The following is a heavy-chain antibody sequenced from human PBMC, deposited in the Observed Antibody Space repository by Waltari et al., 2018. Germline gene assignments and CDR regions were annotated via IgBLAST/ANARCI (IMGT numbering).Heavy chain of an antibody. V-gene: IGHV4-34*01. CDR3: ARGGVPDAYGDGSDYRNWFDP. D-gene: IGHD4-17*01. CDR2: SNSPGVT. CDR1: GGSFSGYH. Sequence: QVQLKEWGAGTLKPSETLSLTCAVYGGSFSGYHWTWIRQSPGKGLEWLGESNSPGVTNYNTSLKVRITILKDTSKNQFSLRLSSVTAADSAVYYCARGGVPDAYGDGSDYRNWFDPWGQGILVTVSS. J-gene: IGHJ5*02.